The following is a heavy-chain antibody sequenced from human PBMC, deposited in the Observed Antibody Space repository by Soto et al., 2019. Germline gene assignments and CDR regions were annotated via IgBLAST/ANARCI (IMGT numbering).Heavy chain of an antibody. CDR1: GGSISSSSYY. J-gene: IGHJ4*02. CDR2: IYYSGST. V-gene: IGHV4-39*01. Sequence: QLQLQESGPGLVKPSETLSLTCTVSGGSISSSSYYWGWIRQPPGKGLEWIGSIYYSGSTYYNPSLKSRVTISVDTSKNQFSLKLSSVTAADTAVYYCASFRRIAVVDYWGQGTLVTVSS. CDR3: ASFRRIAVVDY. D-gene: IGHD6-19*01.